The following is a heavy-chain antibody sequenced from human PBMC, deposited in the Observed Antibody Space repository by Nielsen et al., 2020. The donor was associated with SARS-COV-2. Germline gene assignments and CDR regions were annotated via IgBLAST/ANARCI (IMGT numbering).Heavy chain of an antibody. CDR2: ISGSDGST. V-gene: IGHV3-23*01. D-gene: IGHD6-13*01. CDR1: GFTFSSYA. CDR3: ARGGRWQQLVYNWFDP. J-gene: IGHJ5*02. Sequence: GGSLRLSCAGSGFTFSSYAMHWVRQAPGMGLEWVSGISGSDGSTFYAGSVRGRFTVSRDNSKNTLYLQMNSLRAEDTAVYYCARGGRWQQLVYNWFDPWGQGTLVTVSS.